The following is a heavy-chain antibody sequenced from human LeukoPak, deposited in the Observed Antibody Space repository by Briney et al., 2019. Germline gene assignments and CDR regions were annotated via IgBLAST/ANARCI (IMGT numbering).Heavy chain of an antibody. Sequence: SETLSLTCAVSGGSINSHYWGWIRQPPGKGLQWIGDIYYTGKNNYNPSLKSRVTISLVTSKDHLSLNLTSVLAADTAIYYCVRRDTGWNYFDYWGQGILVTVSS. V-gene: IGHV4-59*08. CDR3: VRRDTGWNYFDY. D-gene: IGHD6-19*01. J-gene: IGHJ4*02. CDR2: IYYTGKN. CDR1: GGSINSHY.